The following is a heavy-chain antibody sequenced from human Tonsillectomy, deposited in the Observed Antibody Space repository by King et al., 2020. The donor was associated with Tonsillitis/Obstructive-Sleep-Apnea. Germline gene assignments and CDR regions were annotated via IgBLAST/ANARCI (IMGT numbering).Heavy chain of an antibody. D-gene: IGHD3-10*01. CDR3: VKGSSGEYYYYYMDV. CDR2: INSNGCFT. V-gene: IGHV3-64D*06. J-gene: IGHJ6*03. CDR1: GFTFSSYA. Sequence: QLVQSGGGLVQPGGSLRLSCSASGFTFSSYAIHWVRQAPGKGLQCVSAINSNGCFTYYAASVKGRFTISRDNSKNTLYLQMTSLRAEDTAVYYCVKGSSGEYYYYYMDVWGKGTTVTVSS.